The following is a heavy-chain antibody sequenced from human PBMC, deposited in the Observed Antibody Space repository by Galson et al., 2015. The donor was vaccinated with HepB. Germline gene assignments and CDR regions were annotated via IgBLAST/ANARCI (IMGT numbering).Heavy chain of an antibody. CDR1: GFNFKNHG. D-gene: IGHD3-9*01. V-gene: IGHV3-33*01. CDR3: VRFPAGTGFNN. J-gene: IGHJ4*02. Sequence: SLRLSCAASGFNFKNHGMHWVRQAPGKGLEWVAVIWYDGSEKYYADSVKGRFTISRDNSKNTLYLQMNSLRVEDTAVYYCVRFPAGTGFNNWGQGTLVTVSS. CDR2: IWYDGSEK.